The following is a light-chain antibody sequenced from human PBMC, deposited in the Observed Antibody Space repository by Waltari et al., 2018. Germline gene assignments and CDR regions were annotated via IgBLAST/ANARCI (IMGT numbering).Light chain of an antibody. CDR2: HAS. CDR3: QNHEKLPAT. CDR1: QSVSGF. V-gene: IGKV3-20*01. Sequence: EIVFTQSPGTLSLSPGERATLACRASQSVSGFLAWYQQKPGQAPRLLIYHASNRATGIPDRFSGSGSGTDFSLTISRLEPEDFAVYYCQNHEKLPATFGQGTKVEI. J-gene: IGKJ1*01.